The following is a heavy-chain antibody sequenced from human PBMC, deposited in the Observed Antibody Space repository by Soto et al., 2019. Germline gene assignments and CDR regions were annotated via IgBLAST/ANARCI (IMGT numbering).Heavy chain of an antibody. CDR3: ARLSGSWQSWFDP. J-gene: IGHJ5*02. Sequence: QVQLQESGPGLVKPSQTLSLTCIVSGGSISSNDFYWSWIRPHPGKGLEWIGYIYYSGNTYYNPSLKSRVTILVDTSKNQFSLKVSSVTAADTAVYYCARLSGSWQSWFDPWGPGTLVTVSS. CDR2: IYYSGNT. CDR1: GGSISSNDFY. D-gene: IGHD6-13*01. V-gene: IGHV4-31*03.